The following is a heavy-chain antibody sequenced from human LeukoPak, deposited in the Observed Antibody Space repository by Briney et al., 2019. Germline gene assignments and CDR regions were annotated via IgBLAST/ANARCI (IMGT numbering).Heavy chain of an antibody. CDR3: ARDIYYGSGNFDY. CDR2: ISGSGSTI. CDR1: GFTFSSYE. Sequence: GGSLRLSCAASGFTFSSYEMNWVRQAPGKGLECVSYISGSGSTIYYADSVKGRFTISRDNAKNSLYLQMNSLRAEDTAVYYCARDIYYGSGNFDYWGQGTLVTVSS. D-gene: IGHD3-10*01. V-gene: IGHV3-48*03. J-gene: IGHJ4*02.